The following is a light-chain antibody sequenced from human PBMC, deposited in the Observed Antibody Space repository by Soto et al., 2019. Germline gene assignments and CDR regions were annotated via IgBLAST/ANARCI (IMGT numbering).Light chain of an antibody. CDR1: QSVSRSY. Sequence: EIVLTQSPGTLSLSPGERATLSCRASQSVSRSYLAWYQQKPGQAPRLLIYGASTRATGIPARFSGSGSGTDFTLTISSLEPEDFAVYFCQQRSSWPLTFGGGTKVDIK. V-gene: IGKV3D-20*02. CDR2: GAS. CDR3: QQRSSWPLT. J-gene: IGKJ4*02.